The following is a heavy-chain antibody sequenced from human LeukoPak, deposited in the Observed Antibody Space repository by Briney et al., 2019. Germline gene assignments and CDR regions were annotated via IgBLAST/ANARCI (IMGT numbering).Heavy chain of an antibody. CDR3: ARAGYSSTWYSRYFDL. V-gene: IGHV3-13*01. J-gene: IGHJ2*01. CDR1: GFTFSTYS. Sequence: PGGSLRLSCVDSGFTFSTYSMNWVRQATGKGLEWVSGIGTAGDIYYPGSVKGRFTISRENAKNSLYLQVNSLRAGDTAVYYCARAGYSSTWYSRYFDLWGRGTLVTVSS. CDR2: IGTAGDI. D-gene: IGHD6-13*01.